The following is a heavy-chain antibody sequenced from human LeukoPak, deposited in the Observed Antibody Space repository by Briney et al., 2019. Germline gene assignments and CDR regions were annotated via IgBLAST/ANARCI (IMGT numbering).Heavy chain of an antibody. CDR3: ARGNNVLMVTGCFDY. Sequence: PGGSLRLSCAASGLTVSSNYMSWVRQAPGKGLEWVSVIYSGGSTYYADSVKGRFTISRDNSKNTLYLQMNSLRAEDTAVYYCARGNNVLMVTGCFDYWGQGTLVTVSS. CDR1: GLTVSSNY. V-gene: IGHV3-66*02. D-gene: IGHD2-21*02. J-gene: IGHJ4*02. CDR2: IYSGGST.